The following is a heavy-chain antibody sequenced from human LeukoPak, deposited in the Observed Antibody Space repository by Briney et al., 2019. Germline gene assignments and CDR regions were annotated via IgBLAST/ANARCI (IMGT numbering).Heavy chain of an antibody. D-gene: IGHD5-24*01. CDR2: IKSKTDGGTS. CDR1: GFSFNDAW. Sequence: PGGSLRLSCAASGFSFNDAWVTWVRQAPGKGREWVGSIKSKTDGGTSDYAAPVKGRFTISRDDSKNTVYLQLSSLKTEDAAVYYRTTDDGRTWGQGTMVTVSS. CDR3: TTDDGRT. J-gene: IGHJ3*01. V-gene: IGHV3-15*01.